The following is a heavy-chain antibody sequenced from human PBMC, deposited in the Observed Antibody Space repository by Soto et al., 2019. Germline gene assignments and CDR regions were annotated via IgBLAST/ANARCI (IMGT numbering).Heavy chain of an antibody. CDR2: FDPEDGET. CDR3: AAGYCSSTSCPTPNYYYYMDV. CDR1: GYTLTELS. Sequence: ASVKVSCKVSGYTLTELSMHWVRQAPGKGLEWMGGFDPEDGETIYAQKFQGRVTMTEDTSTDTAYMELSSLRSEDTAVYYCAAGYCSSTSCPTPNYYYYMDVWGKGTTVTVSS. J-gene: IGHJ6*03. V-gene: IGHV1-24*01. D-gene: IGHD2-2*01.